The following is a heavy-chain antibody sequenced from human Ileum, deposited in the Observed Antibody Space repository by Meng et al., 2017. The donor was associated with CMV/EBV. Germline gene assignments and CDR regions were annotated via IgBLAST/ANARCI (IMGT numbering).Heavy chain of an antibody. J-gene: IGHJ6*02. CDR3: ARGGAYYYDSDYYYYGMDV. V-gene: IGHV1-69*05. D-gene: IGHD3-22*01. CDR2: IIPIFGTA. CDR1: GGTFSSYA. Sequence: SVKVSCKASGGTFSSYAISWVRQAPGQGLEWMGGIIPIFGTANYAQKFQGRVTITTDESTSTAYMELSSLRYEDTAVYYCARGGAYYYDSDYYYYGMDVWGQGTTVTVSS.